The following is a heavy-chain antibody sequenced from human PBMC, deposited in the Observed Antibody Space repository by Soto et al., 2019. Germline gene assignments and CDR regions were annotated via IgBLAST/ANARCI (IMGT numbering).Heavy chain of an antibody. D-gene: IGHD1-26*01. CDR1: GYTFTSYG. CDR3: AKDRLGDTGDY. Sequence: QVQLVQSGAEVKKPGASVKVSCKASGYTFTSYGISWVRQTPGQGLEWMGWISAYNSNINYAQKLQCRVTMTTDTSTSTAYMELRILSSDDTAVYFCAKDRLGDTGDYWGQGTLVTVSS. V-gene: IGHV1-18*01. J-gene: IGHJ4*02. CDR2: ISAYNSNI.